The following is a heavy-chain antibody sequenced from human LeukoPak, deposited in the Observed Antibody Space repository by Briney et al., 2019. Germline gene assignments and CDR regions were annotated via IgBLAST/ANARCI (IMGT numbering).Heavy chain of an antibody. CDR1: GGSISSGLYY. J-gene: IGHJ2*01. CDR2: IYTSGST. D-gene: IGHD3-10*01. CDR3: ARGKYYYGSGTYYTRSYDWYFDL. V-gene: IGHV4-61*02. Sequence: SETLSLTCTVSGGSISSGLYYWSWIRQPAGKGLEWIGRIYTSGSTNYNPSLKSRVSTSVDTSKNQFSLKLSSVTAADTAVYYCARGKYYYGSGTYYTRSYDWYFDLWGRGTLVTVSS.